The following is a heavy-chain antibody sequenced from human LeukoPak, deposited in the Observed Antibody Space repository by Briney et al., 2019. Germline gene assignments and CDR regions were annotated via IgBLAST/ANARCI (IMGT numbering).Heavy chain of an antibody. V-gene: IGHV3-30*18. CDR1: GFPFSSYG. J-gene: IGHJ4*02. Sequence: GGSLRLSCAASGFPFSSYGMHWVRQAPGKGLEWVEVISYDGSNKYYADSVKGRFTISRDNSKNTLYLQMNSLRAEDTAVYYCAKEAEELLWFGELHYFDYWGQGTLVTVAS. CDR3: AKEAEELLWFGELHYFDY. CDR2: ISYDGSNK. D-gene: IGHD3-10*01.